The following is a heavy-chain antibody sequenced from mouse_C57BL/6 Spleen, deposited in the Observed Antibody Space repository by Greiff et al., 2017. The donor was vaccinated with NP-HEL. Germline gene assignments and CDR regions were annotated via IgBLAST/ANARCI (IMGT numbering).Heavy chain of an antibody. CDR1: GYTFTSYW. Sequence: QVQLQQPGAELVRPGSSVKLFCKASGYTFTSYWMHWVKQRPIQGLEWIGNIDPSDSETHYNQKFKDKATLTVDKSSSTAYMQLSSLTSEDSAVYYCARGGVYYYGSRGGAMDYWGQGTSVTVSS. V-gene: IGHV1-52*01. CDR2: IDPSDSET. D-gene: IGHD1-1*01. CDR3: ARGGVYYYGSRGGAMDY. J-gene: IGHJ4*01.